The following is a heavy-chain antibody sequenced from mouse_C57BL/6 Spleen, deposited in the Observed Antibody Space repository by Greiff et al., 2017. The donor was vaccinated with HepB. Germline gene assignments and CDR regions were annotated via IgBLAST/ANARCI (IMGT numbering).Heavy chain of an antibody. CDR1: GYTFTDYE. D-gene: IGHD4-1*01. CDR3: TRDGLTGTLDY. J-gene: IGHJ2*01. V-gene: IGHV1-15*01. Sequence: VQLQQSGAELVRPGASVTLSCKASGYTFTDYEMHWVKQTPVHGLEWIGAIDPETGGTAYNQKFKGKAILTADKSSSTAYMELRSLTSEDSAVYYCTRDGLTGTLDYWGQGTTLTVSS. CDR2: IDPETGGT.